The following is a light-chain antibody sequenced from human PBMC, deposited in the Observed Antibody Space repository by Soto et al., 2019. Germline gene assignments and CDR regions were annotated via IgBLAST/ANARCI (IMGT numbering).Light chain of an antibody. V-gene: IGLV2-14*01. CDR3: SSYTSSSPLV. J-gene: IGLJ2*01. Sequence: QSALNQPASVSGSPGQSITISCTGTSSDVGGYNYVSWYQQHPGKDPKLMIYDVSNRPSGVSNRFSGSKSGNTASLTISGLQAEDEADYYCSSYTSSSPLVFGGGTQLTVL. CDR1: SSDVGGYNY. CDR2: DVS.